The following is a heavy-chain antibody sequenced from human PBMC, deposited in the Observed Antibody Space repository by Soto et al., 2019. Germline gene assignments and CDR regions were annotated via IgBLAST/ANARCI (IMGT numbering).Heavy chain of an antibody. CDR2: ISYDGSNK. J-gene: IGHJ4*02. Sequence: PGGSLRLSCAASGFRFSAYSMTWIRQAAGKGLEWVAVISYDGSNKYYADSVKGRFTISRDTSKNTLHLQMNSLRAEDTAVHSCARGGTTTVVTFDYCGQGTLVTVSS. CDR3: ARGGTTTVVTFDY. V-gene: IGHV3-30*03. CDR1: GFRFSAYS. D-gene: IGHD4-17*01.